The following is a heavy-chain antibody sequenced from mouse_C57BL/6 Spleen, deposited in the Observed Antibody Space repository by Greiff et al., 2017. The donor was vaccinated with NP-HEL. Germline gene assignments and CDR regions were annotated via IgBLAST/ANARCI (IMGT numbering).Heavy chain of an antibody. CDR1: GFNIKNTY. Sequence: VQLKESVAELVRPGASVKLSCTASGFNIKNTYMHWVKLRPEQGLEWIGRIDPANGNTKYAPKFQGKATITADTSSNTAYLQLSSLTSEDTAIYYCARDYDYDFYWYFDVWGTGTTVTVSS. D-gene: IGHD2-4*01. J-gene: IGHJ1*03. V-gene: IGHV14-3*01. CDR3: ARDYDYDFYWYFDV. CDR2: IDPANGNT.